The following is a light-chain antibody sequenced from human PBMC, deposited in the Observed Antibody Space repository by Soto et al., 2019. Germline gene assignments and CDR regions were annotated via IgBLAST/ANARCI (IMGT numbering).Light chain of an antibody. J-gene: IGLJ1*01. Sequence: QSALIQPASVSGSHGQSITISCTGTGSDVGGYNSVSWYQQHPGKAPKLVIYDVNNRPSGVSNRFSGSKSGNTASLTISGLQAEDEAEYYCGSLTISSTYFFCTVTNVTVL. CDR2: DVN. CDR1: GSDVGGYNS. CDR3: GSLTISSTYF. V-gene: IGLV2-14*01.